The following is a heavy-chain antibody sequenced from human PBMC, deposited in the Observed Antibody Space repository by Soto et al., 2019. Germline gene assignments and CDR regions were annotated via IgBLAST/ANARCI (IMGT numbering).Heavy chain of an antibody. CDR1: GYNFTSYW. Sequence: PWESLKISCKGSGYNFTSYWISWVRQMPGKGLEWMGRIDPSDSYTNYSPSFQGHVTISADKSISTAYLQWSSLKASDTAMYYCARQRSGSYGGYYYYGMDVWGQGTTVTVSS. CDR2: IDPSDSYT. D-gene: IGHD1-26*01. J-gene: IGHJ6*02. V-gene: IGHV5-10-1*01. CDR3: ARQRSGSYGGYYYYGMDV.